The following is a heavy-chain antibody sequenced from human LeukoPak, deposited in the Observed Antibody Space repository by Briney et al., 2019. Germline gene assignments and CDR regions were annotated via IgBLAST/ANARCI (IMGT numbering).Heavy chain of an antibody. CDR2: IYTSGGT. CDR1: GFSISSYY. D-gene: IGHD3-22*01. CDR3: ARAVGNYGVSNLPYYSYMDV. J-gene: IGHJ6*03. V-gene: IGHV4-4*07. Sequence: PAGTLCLSCTVSGFSISSYYWSWIRQPAGKGLEWVGRIYTSGGTNYNPSLMSRVTMSLAKSKNQFSLKLSSVTAADTAVYYCARAVGNYGVSNLPYYSYMDVWDKGTTVTVSS.